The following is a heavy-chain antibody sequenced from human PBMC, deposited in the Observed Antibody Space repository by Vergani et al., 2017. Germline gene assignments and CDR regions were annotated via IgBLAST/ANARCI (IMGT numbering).Heavy chain of an antibody. D-gene: IGHD3-22*01. CDR2: FDPEHGEV. J-gene: IGHJ4*02. CDR3: AIVTDCYYSSGYYLDY. CDR1: GYSLTELT. V-gene: IGHV1-24*01. Sequence: QVQLVQSGSEVRKPGASVKVSCQVSGYSLTELTIHWVRQAPGKGLEWMGGFDPEHGEVTFAHHIQGRVTMTEDRSTDTAYMELSSLRPEDTALYYCAIVTDCYYSSGYYLDYWGQGTLVTVSS.